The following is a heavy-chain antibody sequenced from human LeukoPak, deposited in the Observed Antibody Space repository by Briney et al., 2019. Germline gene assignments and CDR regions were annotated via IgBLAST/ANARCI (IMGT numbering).Heavy chain of an antibody. CDR2: IYYSGST. J-gene: IGHJ4*02. CDR3: ARLPGVYSGFDY. V-gene: IGHV4-39*01. CDR1: IGSISSSSYY. D-gene: IGHD3-10*02. Sequence: SETLSLTCSVSIGSISSSSYYWGWIRQPPGKGLEWIGSIYYSGSTYYNPSLKSRVTISVDTSKNQFSLKLSSVTAADTAVYYCARLPGVYSGFDYWGQGTLVTVSS.